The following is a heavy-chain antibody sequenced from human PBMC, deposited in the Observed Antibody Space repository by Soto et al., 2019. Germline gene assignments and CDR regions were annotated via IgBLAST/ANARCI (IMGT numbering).Heavy chain of an antibody. CDR2: ISYDGSNE. CDR3: AKMKLRTFRAPFDY. J-gene: IGHJ4*02. CDR1: GFTFNAYA. V-gene: IGHV3-30*18. Sequence: PGGSLRLSCGGSGFTFNAYAMHRVRQAPGKGLEWVALISYDGSNEYYADSVKGRFTISRDNSENTLYLQMNSLRAEDTAVYFCAKMKLRTFRAPFDYWGQGTLVTVSS. D-gene: IGHD3-16*01.